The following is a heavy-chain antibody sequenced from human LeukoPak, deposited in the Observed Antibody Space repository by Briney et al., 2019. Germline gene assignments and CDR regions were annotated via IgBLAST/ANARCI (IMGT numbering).Heavy chain of an antibody. V-gene: IGHV4-39*01. CDR1: GGSISSSSYY. CDR2: IYYSGST. CDR3: ARHGLAPYYDFWSGYLNWFDP. Sequence: SETLSLTCTVSGGSISSSSYYWGWIRQPPGKGLEWIGSIYYSGSTYYNPSLKSRVTISVDTSKNQFSLKLSSVTAADTAVYYCARHGLAPYYDFWSGYLNWFDPWGQGILVTVSS. D-gene: IGHD3-3*01. J-gene: IGHJ5*02.